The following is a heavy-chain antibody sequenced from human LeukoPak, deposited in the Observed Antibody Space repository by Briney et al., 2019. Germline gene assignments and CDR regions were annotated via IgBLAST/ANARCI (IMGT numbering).Heavy chain of an antibody. Sequence: QPGGSLRLSCATSGFSFTDYPMNWVRQAPGKGLEWISNIRTTAEGAKYAYYADSVKGRVTISRDDGKNTLYLHMNSLRDDDTAVYYCAADKRYAFDYWGQGILVTVSS. D-gene: IGHD3-9*01. J-gene: IGHJ4*02. V-gene: IGHV3-48*02. CDR1: GFSFTDYP. CDR3: AADKRYAFDY. CDR2: IRTTAEGAKYA.